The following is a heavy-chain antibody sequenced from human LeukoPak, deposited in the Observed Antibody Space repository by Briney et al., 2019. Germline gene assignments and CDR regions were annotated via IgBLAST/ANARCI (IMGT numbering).Heavy chain of an antibody. CDR1: GYTFTGYY. Sequence: ASVKVSCKASGYTFTGYYMHWVRQAPGQGLEWMGGIIPIFGTANYAQKFQGRVTITADKSTSTAYMELSSLRSEDTAVYYCARGQLGTYYYYYYMDVWGKGTTVTVSS. D-gene: IGHD6-6*01. CDR2: IIPIFGTA. CDR3: ARGQLGTYYYYYYMDV. J-gene: IGHJ6*03. V-gene: IGHV1-69*06.